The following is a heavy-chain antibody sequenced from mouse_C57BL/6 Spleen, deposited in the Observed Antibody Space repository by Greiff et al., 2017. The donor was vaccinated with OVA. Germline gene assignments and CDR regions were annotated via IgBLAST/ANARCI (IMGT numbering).Heavy chain of an antibody. V-gene: IGHV1-64*01. Sequence: QVQLQQPGAELVKPGASVKLSCKASGYTFTSYWMHWVKQRPGQGLEWIGMIHPNSGSTNYNEKFKSKATLTVDKSSSTAYMQLSSLTSEDSAVYYCARSSFDYGSSLWYFDVWGTGTTVTVSS. CDR1: GYTFTSYW. CDR3: ARSSFDYGSSLWYFDV. J-gene: IGHJ1*03. D-gene: IGHD1-1*01. CDR2: IHPNSGST.